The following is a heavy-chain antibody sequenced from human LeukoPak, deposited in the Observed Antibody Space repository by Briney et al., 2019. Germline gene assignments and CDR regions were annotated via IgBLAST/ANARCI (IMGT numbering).Heavy chain of an antibody. V-gene: IGHV1-2*02. J-gene: IGHJ6*02. CDR2: INPNSGGT. Sequence: ASVKVSCKASGYTFTGYYMHWVRQAPGQGLEWMGWINPNSGGTNYAQKFQGRVTMTRVTSISTAYMELSRLRSDDTAVYYCARVPRCGSGGSCPFQTYYYYGMDVWGQGTTVTVSS. CDR3: ARVPRCGSGGSCPFQTYYYYGMDV. CDR1: GYTFTGYY. D-gene: IGHD2-15*01.